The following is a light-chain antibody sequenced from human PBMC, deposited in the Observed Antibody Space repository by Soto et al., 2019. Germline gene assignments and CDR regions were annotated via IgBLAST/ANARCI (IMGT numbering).Light chain of an antibody. CDR3: QQRSNWPL. CDR1: QSVSSS. J-gene: IGKJ4*01. V-gene: IGKV3D-15*01. Sequence: IVMKLSPGTLSVSKGERATLSCRASQSVSSSLAWYQQKPGQAPRLLMYGASTRATGTPARFSGSGSGTEFTLTISSLQSEDFAVYYCQQRSNWPLFGGGTIVDIK. CDR2: GAS.